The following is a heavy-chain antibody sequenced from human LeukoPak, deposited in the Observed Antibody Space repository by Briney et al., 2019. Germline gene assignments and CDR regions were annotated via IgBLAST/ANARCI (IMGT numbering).Heavy chain of an antibody. V-gene: IGHV3-33*06. CDR1: GFTFSSYG. D-gene: IGHD2-15*01. CDR2: IWYDGSTK. Sequence: GGSLRLSCAASGFTFSSYGTHWVRQAPGKGLEWVAIIWYDGSTKYNADSVKGRFTISRDNSKNTLYLQMNSLRADDTAVYYCAKTQGYYDAWGQGALVTVPS. CDR3: AKTQGYYDA. J-gene: IGHJ5*02.